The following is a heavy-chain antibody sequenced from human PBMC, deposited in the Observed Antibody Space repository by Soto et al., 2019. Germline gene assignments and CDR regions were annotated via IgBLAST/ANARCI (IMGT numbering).Heavy chain of an antibody. CDR3: AHLVVAGLTYYFDY. V-gene: IGHV2-5*02. Sequence: QITLKESGPTLVKPTQTLTLTCTFSGFSLSTSAVGVGWIRQPPGKALEWLAFIYWDDDKRYSPSLKSSPTITKDTSKNLVVLAMTNMDPVDTATYYCAHLVVAGLTYYFDYCGQGTLVTVSS. CDR1: GFSLSTSAVG. CDR2: IYWDDDK. D-gene: IGHD3-9*01. J-gene: IGHJ4*02.